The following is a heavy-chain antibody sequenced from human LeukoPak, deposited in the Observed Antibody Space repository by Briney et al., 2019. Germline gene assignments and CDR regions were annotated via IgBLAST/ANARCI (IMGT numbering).Heavy chain of an antibody. D-gene: IGHD2-2*01. CDR1: GFTFSSYS. CDR2: ISSSSSYI. J-gene: IGHJ4*02. Sequence: PGGSLRLSCAASGFTFSSYSMNWVRQAPGKGLEWVSSISSSSSYIYYADSVKGRFTISRDNAKNSLYLQMNSLRAEDTAVYYCAVISSTSDYFDYWGQGTLVSVSS. CDR3: AVISSTSDYFDY. V-gene: IGHV3-21*01.